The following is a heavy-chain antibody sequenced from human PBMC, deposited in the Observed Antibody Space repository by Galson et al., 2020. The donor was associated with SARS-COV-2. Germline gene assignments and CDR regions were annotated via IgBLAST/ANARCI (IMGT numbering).Heavy chain of an antibody. J-gene: IGHJ4*02. CDR2: TYYRSKWYN. V-gene: IGHV6-1*01. D-gene: IGHD6-13*01. CDR3: AREDGFSSSWLDY. Sequence: SQTLSLTCAISGDSVSRNSAVWNWIRQSPSRGLEWLGRTYYRSKWYNDYALFVKSRMTINPDTSKNQYSLQLNSVTPEDTAVYYCAREDGFSSSWLDYWGQGTLGTVSS. CDR1: GDSVSRNSAV.